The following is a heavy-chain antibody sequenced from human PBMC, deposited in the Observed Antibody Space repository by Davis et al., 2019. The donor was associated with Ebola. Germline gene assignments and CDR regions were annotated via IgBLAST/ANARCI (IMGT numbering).Heavy chain of an antibody. V-gene: IGHV1-18*01. D-gene: IGHD4-11*01. CDR1: GYTFTNYG. J-gene: IGHJ4*02. CDR2: ISAYNGNT. CDR3: AREHVYSDYVPAY. Sequence: PSVKVSCKASGYTFTNYGITWVRQAPGQGLEWMGWISAYNGNTNYAQNLQGRVTMTTDTSTSTAYMELRSLRSDDTALYYCAREHVYSDYVPAYWGQGTLVTVSS.